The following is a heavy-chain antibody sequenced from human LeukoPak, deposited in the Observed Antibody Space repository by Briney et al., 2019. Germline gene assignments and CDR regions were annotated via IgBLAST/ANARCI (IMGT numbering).Heavy chain of an antibody. CDR2: IIPIFGTA. D-gene: IGHD2-2*01. V-gene: IGHV1-69*05. Sequence: ASVKVSRKASGGTFSSYAISWVRQAPGQGLEWMGGIIPIFGTANYAQKFQGRVTITTDESTSTAYMELSSLRSEDTAVYYCARAPCSSTSCYVFAWFDPWGQGTLVTVSS. CDR3: ARAPCSSTSCYVFAWFDP. CDR1: GGTFSSYA. J-gene: IGHJ5*02.